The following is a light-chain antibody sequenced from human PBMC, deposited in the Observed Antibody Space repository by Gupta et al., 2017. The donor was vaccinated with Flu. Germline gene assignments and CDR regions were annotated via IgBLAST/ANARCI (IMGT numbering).Light chain of an antibody. J-gene: IGLJ2*01. CDR2: RDS. CDR1: NIGNKN. CDR3: QVWDSYTAVI. Sequence: GGNNIGNKNVHWYQQKPGQAPVWVIYRDSNRPSGIPERFSGSNSGNTATLTISGAQAGDEADYYCQVWDSYTAVIFGGGTMVTVL. V-gene: IGLV3-9*01.